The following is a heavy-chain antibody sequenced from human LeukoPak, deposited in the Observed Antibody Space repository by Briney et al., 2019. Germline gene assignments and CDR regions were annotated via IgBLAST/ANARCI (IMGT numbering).Heavy chain of an antibody. CDR1: GGSTTGYS. D-gene: IGHD3-9*01. Sequence: PPETPSLTSTVSGGSTTGYSWRSVCHPPQGRLESGGYIHYRGGANYNPYLKNRVSISVDTSSNQFSLKLISVTAADTAVYFCARHQGYFVTNSCVVDWFDPWGQGTLVTVSS. J-gene: IGHJ5*02. V-gene: IGHV4-59*08. CDR2: IHYRGGA. CDR3: ARHQGYFVTNSCVVDWFDP.